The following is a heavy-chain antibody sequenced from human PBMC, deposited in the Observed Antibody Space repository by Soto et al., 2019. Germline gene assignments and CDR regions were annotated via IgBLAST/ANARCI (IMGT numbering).Heavy chain of an antibody. D-gene: IGHD3-10*01. V-gene: IGHV3-74*01. J-gene: IGHJ4*02. CDR3: TIGRATGAGICQFEN. CDR2: INSDGTTT. CDR1: GFTFTSNW. Sequence: EVQLVESGGGLVQPGGSLRLSCAASGFTFTSNWMHWVRQAPGKGLVWVSRINSDGTTTTYADSVKGRFTISRDNAKNTLYLQVKSLGDEDTAVYYCTIGRATGAGICQFENWGQGTLVTVSS.